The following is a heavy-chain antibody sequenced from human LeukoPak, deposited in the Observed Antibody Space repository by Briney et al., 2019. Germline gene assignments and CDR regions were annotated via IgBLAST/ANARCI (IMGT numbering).Heavy chain of an antibody. Sequence: GASVKVSCKASGYTFTSYYMHWVRQAPGQGLEWMGIINPSGGSTSYAQKFQGRVTMTRDTSTSTAYMELSSLRSEDTAVYYCARESYRHYDILTGYYIIDAFDIWGQGTMVTVSS. V-gene: IGHV1-46*01. D-gene: IGHD3-9*01. CDR3: ARESYRHYDILTGYYIIDAFDI. CDR2: INPSGGST. J-gene: IGHJ3*02. CDR1: GYTFTSYY.